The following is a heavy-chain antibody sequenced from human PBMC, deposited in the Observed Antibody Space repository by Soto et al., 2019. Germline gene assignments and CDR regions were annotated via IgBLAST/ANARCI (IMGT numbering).Heavy chain of an antibody. V-gene: IGHV3-23*01. D-gene: IGHD6-13*01. CDR2: ISGSGDGT. Sequence: EVQLLESGGDLVQPGGSLRLSCAASRFTFSNYAMSWVRQAPGKGLEWVSAISGSGDGTYSAYSVRGRFTISRDNSKNTLFLHMSSLRAEDTAVYFCAKDRGISWSHGTLDFWGQGALVTVSS. CDR1: RFTFSNYA. J-gene: IGHJ4*02. CDR3: AKDRGISWSHGTLDF.